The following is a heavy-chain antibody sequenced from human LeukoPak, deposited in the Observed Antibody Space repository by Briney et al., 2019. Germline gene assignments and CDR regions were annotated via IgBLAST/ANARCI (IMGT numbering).Heavy chain of an antibody. V-gene: IGHV4-34*01. D-gene: IGHD1-1*01. Sequence: SETLSLTCAVYGGSFSGYYWSWIRQPPGKGLEWIGEINHSGSTNYNPSLKSRVTISVDTSKNQFSLKLSSVAAADTAVYYCARAEGAASTGYYFDYWGQGTLVTVSS. CDR2: INHSGST. CDR3: ARAEGAASTGYYFDY. J-gene: IGHJ4*02. CDR1: GGSFSGYY.